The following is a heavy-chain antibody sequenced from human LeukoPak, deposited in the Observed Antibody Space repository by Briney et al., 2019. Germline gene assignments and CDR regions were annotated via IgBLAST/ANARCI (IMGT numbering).Heavy chain of an antibody. CDR1: GGCISRRSYY. D-gene: IGHD2-15*01. CDR2: IYTSGST. J-gene: IGHJ4*02. Sequence: SETLSLTCTVSGGCISRRSYYWSWLRQPAGKGLEWIGRIYTSGSTNYNPSLKSRVTISVDTSKNQFSLKLSSVTVADTAVYYCARAVVVAAYLTPPFDYWGQGTLVTVSS. V-gene: IGHV4-61*02. CDR3: ARAVVVAAYLTPPFDY.